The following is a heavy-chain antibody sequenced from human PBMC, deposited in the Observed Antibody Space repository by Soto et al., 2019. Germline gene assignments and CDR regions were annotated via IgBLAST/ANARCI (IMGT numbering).Heavy chain of an antibody. CDR2: IGESGTPT. CDR3: ARYIPGVRYYGMDV. Sequence: PGRSLRLSCAASGFTFSSFAMKRVRQAPGKGLEWVSLIGESGTPTYYADSVKGRFTISRDNSGNTLFLEMYSLRAEDTAVYYCARYIPGVRYYGMDVWGQGTTVTVSS. CDR1: GFTFSSFA. J-gene: IGHJ6*02. D-gene: IGHD2-2*01. V-gene: IGHV3-23*01.